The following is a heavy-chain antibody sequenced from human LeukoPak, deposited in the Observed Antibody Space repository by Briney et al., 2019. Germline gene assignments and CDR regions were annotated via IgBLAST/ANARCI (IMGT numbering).Heavy chain of an antibody. Sequence: TGGSLRLSCAASGFTFNSYWMTWVRQAPGKGLEWVANIKQDGSEKYYVDSVKGRFTISRDNAKNSLYLQMNSLRAEDTAVYYCVRDGYSSSIYYYYYGMDVWGQGTTVTVSS. CDR1: GFTFNSYW. CDR3: VRDGYSSSIYYYYYGMDV. J-gene: IGHJ6*02. CDR2: IKQDGSEK. D-gene: IGHD6-6*01. V-gene: IGHV3-7*03.